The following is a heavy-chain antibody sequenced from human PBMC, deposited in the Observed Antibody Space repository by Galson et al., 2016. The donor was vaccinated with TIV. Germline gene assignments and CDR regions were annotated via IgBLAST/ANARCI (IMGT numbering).Heavy chain of an antibody. V-gene: IGHV3-33*01. Sequence: SLRLSCAASGFTLSTYAMHWVRQAPGKGLEWVAIIWYDGSNKYYADSVRGRFTISRDNSKNTLYLQMNGLRAEDTAVYSCAREGVGYCSSTSCPYYGMDVWGQGTTVTVS. CDR2: IWYDGSNK. D-gene: IGHD2-2*01. CDR3: AREGVGYCSSTSCPYYGMDV. CDR1: GFTLSTYA. J-gene: IGHJ6*02.